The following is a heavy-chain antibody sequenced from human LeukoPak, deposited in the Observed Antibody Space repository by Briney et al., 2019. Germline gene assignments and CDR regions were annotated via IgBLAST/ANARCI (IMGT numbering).Heavy chain of an antibody. CDR3: ARSSGEQPYGMDV. D-gene: IGHD3-10*01. Sequence: PGGSLRLSCAASGFTFSSYWMDWARQAPGKGLEWVSYISSSGSTIYYADSVKGRFTISRDNAKNSLYLQMNSLRAEDTAVYYCARSSGEQPYGMDVWGQGTTVTVSS. CDR1: GFTFSSYW. J-gene: IGHJ6*02. CDR2: ISSSGSTI. V-gene: IGHV3-48*04.